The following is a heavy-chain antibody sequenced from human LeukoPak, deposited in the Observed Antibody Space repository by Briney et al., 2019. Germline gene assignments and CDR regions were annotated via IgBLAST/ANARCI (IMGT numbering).Heavy chain of an antibody. CDR1: GYTFTSYY. D-gene: IGHD6-19*01. V-gene: IGHV1-46*01. CDR3: ARLGNFPGIAVAGTTTDY. Sequence: ASVKVSCKASGYTFTSYYMHWVRQAPGQGLEWMGIINPSGGSTSYAQKFQGRVTMTRDTSTSTVYMELSSLRSEDTAVYYCARLGNFPGIAVAGTTTDYWGQGTLVTVSS. J-gene: IGHJ4*02. CDR2: INPSGGST.